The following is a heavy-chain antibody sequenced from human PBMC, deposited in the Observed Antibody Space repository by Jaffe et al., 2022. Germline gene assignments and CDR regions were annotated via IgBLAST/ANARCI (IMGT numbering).Heavy chain of an antibody. CDR3: AKGRYSDYDSTPPDY. Sequence: EGQLLESGGGLVRPGGSLRLSCAASGFTFSSYAMSWVRQAPGKGLEWVSAISGSGGRTYYADSVKGRSTISRDNSKNTLYLQMNSLRAEDTAVYYCAKGRYSDYDSTPPDYWGQGTLVTVSS. V-gene: IGHV3-23*01. J-gene: IGHJ4*02. CDR2: ISGSGGRT. D-gene: IGHD5-12*01. CDR1: GFTFSSYA.